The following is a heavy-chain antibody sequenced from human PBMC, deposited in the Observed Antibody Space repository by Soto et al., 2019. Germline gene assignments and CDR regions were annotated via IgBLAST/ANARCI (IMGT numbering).Heavy chain of an antibody. CDR2: INHSGST. Sequence: SETLSLTCAVYGGSFSGYYWSWIRQPPGKGLEWVGEINHSGSTNYNPSLKSRVTISVDTSKNQFSLKLSSVTAADTAVYYCARGQGDYYDSSGYYVDVWGQGTTVTVSS. D-gene: IGHD3-22*01. CDR1: GGSFSGYY. CDR3: ARGQGDYYDSSGYYVDV. J-gene: IGHJ6*02. V-gene: IGHV4-34*01.